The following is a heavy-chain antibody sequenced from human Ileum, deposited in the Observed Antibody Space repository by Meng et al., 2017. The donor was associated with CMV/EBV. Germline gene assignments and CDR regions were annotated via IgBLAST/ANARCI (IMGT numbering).Heavy chain of an antibody. D-gene: IGHD6-6*01. CDR2: IIPIFGTA. V-gene: IGHV1-69*05. CDR3: ARVVRSARPVYNGMDV. CDR1: GYTFTSYD. Sequence: SVKVSCKASGYTFTSYDINWVRQATGQGLEWMGGIIPIFGTANYAQKLQGRVTIITDESTSTAYMELSSLRSEDTAVYYCARVVRSARPVYNGMDVWGQGTTVTVSS. J-gene: IGHJ6*02.